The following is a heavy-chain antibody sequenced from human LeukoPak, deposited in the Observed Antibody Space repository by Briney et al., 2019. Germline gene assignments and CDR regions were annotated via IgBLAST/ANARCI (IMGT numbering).Heavy chain of an antibody. CDR1: GGTFSSYA. CDR2: IIPIFGTA. Sequence: GASVKVSCKASGGTFSSYAISWVRQAPGQGLEWMGGIIPIFGTANYAQKFQGRVTITADESTSTAYMELSSLRSEDMAVYYCARDWGLRGYVDYWGQGTLVTVSS. CDR3: ARDWGLRGYVDY. J-gene: IGHJ4*02. D-gene: IGHD5-18*01. V-gene: IGHV1-69*13.